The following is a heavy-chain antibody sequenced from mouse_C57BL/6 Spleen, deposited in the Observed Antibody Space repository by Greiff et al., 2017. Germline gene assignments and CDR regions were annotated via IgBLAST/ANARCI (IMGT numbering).Heavy chain of an antibody. CDR3: AREGYGSRGWYFDV. CDR2: INPNNGGT. D-gene: IGHD1-1*01. Sequence: EVQLQQSGPELVKPGASVKISCKASGYTFTDYYMNWVKQSHGKSLEWIGDINPNNGGTSYNQKFKGKATLTVDKSSSTAYMELRRLTSEDSAVYYCAREGYGSRGWYFDVWGTGTTVTVSS. V-gene: IGHV1-26*01. CDR1: GYTFTDYY. J-gene: IGHJ1*03.